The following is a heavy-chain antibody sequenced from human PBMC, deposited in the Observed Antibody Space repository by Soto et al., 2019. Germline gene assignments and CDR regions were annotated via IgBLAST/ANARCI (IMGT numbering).Heavy chain of an antibody. V-gene: IGHV3-30*18. CDR2: ISYDGSNK. CDR3: AKDVVYGPPRGYGMDV. Sequence: QVQLVESGGGAVQPGRSLRLYCAASGFTFSSYGMHWVRQAPGKGLEWVAVISYDGSNKYYADSVKGRFTISRDNSKNTLYLQMNSLRAEDTAVYYCAKDVVYGPPRGYGMDVWGQGTTVTVSS. CDR1: GFTFSSYG. J-gene: IGHJ6*02. D-gene: IGHD2-21*01.